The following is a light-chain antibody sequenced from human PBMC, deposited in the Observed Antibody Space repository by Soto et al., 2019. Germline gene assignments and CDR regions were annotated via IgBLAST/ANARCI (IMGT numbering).Light chain of an antibody. CDR3: NSYSTSSTPLV. CDR1: SSDVGGYDY. J-gene: IGLJ2*01. Sequence: QSALTQPASVSGSPGQSITISCTGTSSDVGGYDYVSWYQQHPGKAPRLMIYDVNNRPSGVSNRFSGSKSGNTASLTISGLQAEDEADYYCNSYSTSSTPLVFGGGTKLTVX. V-gene: IGLV2-14*03. CDR2: DVN.